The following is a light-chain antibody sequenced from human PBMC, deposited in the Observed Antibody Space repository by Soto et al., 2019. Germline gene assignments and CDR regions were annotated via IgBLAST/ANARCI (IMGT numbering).Light chain of an antibody. CDR3: QYYGTSPQT. J-gene: IGKJ1*01. CDR2: DAS. V-gene: IGKV3-11*01. Sequence: EIVLTQSPATLSLSPGDTATLSCRASETTSGYLAWYQQKPGQAPRLLIYDASNRATGIPARFSGSGSGTDFTLTISSLEPEDFAVYYCQYYGTSPQTFGQGTKVDIK. CDR1: ETTSGY.